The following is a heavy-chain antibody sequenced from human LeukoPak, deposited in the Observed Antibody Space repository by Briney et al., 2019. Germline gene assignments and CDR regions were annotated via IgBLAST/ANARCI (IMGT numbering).Heavy chain of an antibody. CDR1: GFSFTTFH. CDR3: ARRGLVAGIYDLVYGFDL. J-gene: IGHJ3*01. V-gene: IGHV1-8*03. Sequence: ASVKVFCKAAGFSFTTFHINWVRQAPGQGPEWMGWVNPDTGNTGLAQKFQGRVTITQKSSETTVYMELSSLTSEDTAVYYCARRGLVAGIYDLVYGFDLWGQGTMVTVSS. D-gene: IGHD3/OR15-3a*01. CDR2: VNPDTGNT.